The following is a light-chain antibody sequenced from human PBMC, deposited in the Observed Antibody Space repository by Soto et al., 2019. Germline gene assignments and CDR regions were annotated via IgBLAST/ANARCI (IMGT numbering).Light chain of an antibody. J-gene: IGKJ4*01. CDR3: QQYNKWPPLT. CDR2: GAS. V-gene: IGKV3-15*01. CDR1: ESVRSN. Sequence: EIVMTQAPATLSVSPGERVTLSCRASESVRSNLAWYQQKPGQAPRLLIYGASTRATGIPARFSGSGSGTEFTLTISSLQSEDFTLYYCQQYNKWPPLTFGGGTKVEIK.